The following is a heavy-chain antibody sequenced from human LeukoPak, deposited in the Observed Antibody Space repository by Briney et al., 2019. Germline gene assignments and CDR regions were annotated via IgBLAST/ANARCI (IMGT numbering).Heavy chain of an antibody. CDR2: ISESSRFI. Sequence: GGSLRLSCGASGFTFRGYAMSWVRQAPGKGLEWVSGISESSRFIHHADSVKGRFTISRDDSTNTLHLQMNSLKAEDTAVYYCAKDRRYFDWLFPGGFDYWGQGTLVTVSS. D-gene: IGHD3-9*01. V-gene: IGHV3-23*01. CDR3: AKDRRYFDWLFPGGFDY. J-gene: IGHJ4*02. CDR1: GFTFRGYA.